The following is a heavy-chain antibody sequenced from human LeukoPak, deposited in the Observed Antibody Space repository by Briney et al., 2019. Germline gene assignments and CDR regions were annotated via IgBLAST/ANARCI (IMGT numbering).Heavy chain of an antibody. CDR1: GGSISSSSYY. V-gene: IGHV4-39*01. CDR3: ARQGSYYGSGSYSNWFDP. Sequence: PSETLSLTCTLSGGSISSSSYYWGWIRQPPGKGLEWIGSIYYSGSTYYNPSLKSRVTISVDTSKNQFSLKLSSVTAADTAVYYCARQGSYYGSGSYSNWFDPWGQGTLVTVSS. D-gene: IGHD3-10*01. J-gene: IGHJ5*02. CDR2: IYYSGST.